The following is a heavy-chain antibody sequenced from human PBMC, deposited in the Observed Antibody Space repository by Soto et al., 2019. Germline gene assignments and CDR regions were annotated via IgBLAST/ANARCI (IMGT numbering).Heavy chain of an antibody. CDR2: FYYTGST. CDR1: DGSISSSSYY. V-gene: IGHV4-39*01. J-gene: IGHJ4*02. CDR3: ARHPRSSSIATIGR. D-gene: IGHD6-13*01. Sequence: SETLSLTCTVPDGSISSSSYYWGWIRQPPGKGLEWIGSFYYTGSTYYNPSLKSRITISVDTSKNQFSLKLSSVTAADTAVYYCARHPRSSSIATIGRWGQGTLVTVSS.